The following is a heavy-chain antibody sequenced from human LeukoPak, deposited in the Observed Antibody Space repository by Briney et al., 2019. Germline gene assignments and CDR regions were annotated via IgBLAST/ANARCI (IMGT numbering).Heavy chain of an antibody. CDR1: GFTFSSYE. Sequence: GGSLRLSCAASGFTFSSYEMNWVRQAPGKGLEWVSYISSSGSTIYYADSVKGRFTISRDNSKNTLYLQMNSLRADDTAIYYCAKDEEDIVVVPAEPFDYWGQGTLVTVSP. V-gene: IGHV3-48*03. J-gene: IGHJ4*02. CDR2: ISSSGSTI. D-gene: IGHD2-2*01. CDR3: AKDEEDIVVVPAEPFDY.